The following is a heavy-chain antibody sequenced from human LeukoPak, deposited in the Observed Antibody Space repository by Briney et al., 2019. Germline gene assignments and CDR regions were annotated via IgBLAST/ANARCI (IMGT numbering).Heavy chain of an antibody. D-gene: IGHD3-16*01. J-gene: IGHJ4*02. CDR1: GFTFDDYA. Sequence: GGSLRLSCAASGFTFDDYAMHWVRQAPGKGLEWISGISWNSGSIGYADSVKGRFTISRDNAKNSLYLQMNSLRAEDTALYYCAKEDRRGRHFDYWGQGTLVTVSS. CDR3: AKEDRRGRHFDY. V-gene: IGHV3-9*01. CDR2: ISWNSGSI.